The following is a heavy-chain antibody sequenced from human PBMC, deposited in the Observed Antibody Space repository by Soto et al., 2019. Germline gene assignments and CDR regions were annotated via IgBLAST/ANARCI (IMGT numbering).Heavy chain of an antibody. CDR3: AKNLRFLEWLPTWFDP. CDR2: MSGSGGSR. V-gene: IGHV3-23*01. Sequence: GSLRLSCAASGFTFSSCAMSWVRQAPGRGLGWESAMSGSGGSRYYADSVKGRFTISRDTSKNTLYLQMNSLRAEDTAVYYCAKNLRFLEWLPTWFDPWGKGTLVTVSS. J-gene: IGHJ5*02. CDR1: GFTFSSCA. D-gene: IGHD3-3*01.